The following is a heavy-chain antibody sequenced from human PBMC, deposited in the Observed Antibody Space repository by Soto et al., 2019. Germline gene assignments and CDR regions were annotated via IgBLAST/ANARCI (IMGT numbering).Heavy chain of an antibody. J-gene: IGHJ3*02. CDR2: MYYSGSI. CDR1: CGSISSHY. D-gene: IGHD2-2*01. V-gene: IGHV4-59*11. Sequence: SETLSLTCTVSCGSISSHYWSWIRQPPGKGLEWIGFMYYSGSIYYNPSLRSRVTISVDTSQNQFSLTLNSVTAADTAVYYCEGYCTSTSCYLGDVGAFDIWGQGAMVTVSS. CDR3: EGYCTSTSCYLGDVGAFDI.